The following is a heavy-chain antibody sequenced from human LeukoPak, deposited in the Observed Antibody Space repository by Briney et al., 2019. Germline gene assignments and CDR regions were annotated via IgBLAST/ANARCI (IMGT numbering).Heavy chain of an antibody. CDR2: ISGSGSSS. V-gene: IGHV3-23*01. CDR1: GFTFSNYG. D-gene: IGHD3-3*01. Sequence: GGSLRLSCAASGFTFSNYGMSWVRQAPGKGLEWVSAISGSGSSSYYADSVKGRFTISRDNSKNTLYLQVNSLRAEDTAIYYCAKDQRTISTFDYWGQGTLVTVSS. CDR3: AKDQRTISTFDY. J-gene: IGHJ4*02.